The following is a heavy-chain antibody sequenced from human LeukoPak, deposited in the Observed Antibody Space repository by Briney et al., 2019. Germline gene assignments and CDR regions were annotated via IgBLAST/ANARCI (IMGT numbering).Heavy chain of an antibody. CDR2: IWYDGSND. D-gene: IGHD3-22*01. J-gene: IGHJ4*02. V-gene: IGHV3-33*01. Sequence: GGSLRFSCAASGFTFSGYGMHWVRQAPGKGLEWVAVIWYDGSNDDYADSVKGRFTISRDNSKSTLYLQMNSLRAEDTAIYYCARSIPRYDGSAYYPDYWGQGTLVTVSS. CDR3: ARSIPRYDGSAYYPDY. CDR1: GFTFSGYG.